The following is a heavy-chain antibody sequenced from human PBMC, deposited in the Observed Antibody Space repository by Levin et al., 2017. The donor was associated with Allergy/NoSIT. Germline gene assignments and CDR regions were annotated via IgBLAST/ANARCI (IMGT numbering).Heavy chain of an antibody. CDR3: AKENSYYDTP. V-gene: IGHV1-2*02. Sequence: ASVKVSCKASGYTFTDYHMHWVRQAPGQGLEWMGWINPKNGDTFYAQKFQGRVSMTRDTSISTAYLELTGLRSVDTAVYFCAKENSYYDTPWGQGTLVTVSS. D-gene: IGHD3-22*01. CDR2: INPKNGDT. J-gene: IGHJ5*02. CDR1: GYTFTDYH.